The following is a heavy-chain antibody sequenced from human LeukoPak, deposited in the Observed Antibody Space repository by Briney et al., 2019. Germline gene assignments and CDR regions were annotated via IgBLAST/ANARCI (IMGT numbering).Heavy chain of an antibody. CDR1: GGSISSSSYY. J-gene: IGHJ5*02. CDR3: ARDPVPLRGFDP. Sequence: SETLSLTCTVSGGSISSSSYYWGWIRQPPGKGLEWIGEINHSGSTNYNPSLKSRVTISVDTSKNQFSLKLSSVTAADTAVYYCARDPVPLRGFDPWGQGTLVTVSS. V-gene: IGHV4-39*07. CDR2: INHSGST.